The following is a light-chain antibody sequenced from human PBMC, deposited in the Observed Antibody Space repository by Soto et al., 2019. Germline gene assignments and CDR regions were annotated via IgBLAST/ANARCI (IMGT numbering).Light chain of an antibody. J-gene: IGLJ1*01. CDR3: LSFTTTSTHV. V-gene: IGLV2-14*01. CDR1: SSDIGAYDY. CDR2: EVN. Sequence: QSVLAQPAPLSGSPGQSITISCTGTSSDIGAYDYVSWFQQHPGKAPKLMISEVNNRPSGVSNRFSGSKSGNTAYLTISGLQVEDEAEYFCLSFTTTSTHVFGTGTKVTVL.